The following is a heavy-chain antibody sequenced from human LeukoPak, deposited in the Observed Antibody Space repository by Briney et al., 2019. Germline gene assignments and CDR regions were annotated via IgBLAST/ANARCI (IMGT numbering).Heavy chain of an antibody. J-gene: IGHJ5*02. Sequence: PGGSLRLSCAASGFTFSSYEMNWARQAPGKGLEWVSYISSSGSTIYYADSVKGRFTISRDNAKNSLYLQMNSLRAEDTAVYYCARDGSSGWFNWFDPWGQGTLVTVSS. CDR3: ARDGSSGWFNWFDP. D-gene: IGHD6-19*01. V-gene: IGHV3-48*03. CDR1: GFTFSSYE. CDR2: ISSSGSTI.